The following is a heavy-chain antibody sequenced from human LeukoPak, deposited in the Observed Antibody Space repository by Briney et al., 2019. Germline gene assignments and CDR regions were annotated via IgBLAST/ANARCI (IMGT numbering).Heavy chain of an antibody. CDR2: ISSSSSYI. CDR3: ARNPPYCSSTSCYGGY. CDR1: GFTFSSYS. Sequence: GGSLRLSCAASGFTFSSYSMNWVRQAPGKGLEWVSSISSSSSYIYYADSVKGRFTISRDNAKNSLYLQMNSLRAEDTAVYYCARNPPYCSSTSCYGGYWGQGTLVTVSS. D-gene: IGHD2-2*01. J-gene: IGHJ4*02. V-gene: IGHV3-21*04.